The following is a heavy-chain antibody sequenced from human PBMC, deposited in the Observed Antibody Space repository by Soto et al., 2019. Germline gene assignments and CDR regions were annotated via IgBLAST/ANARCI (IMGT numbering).Heavy chain of an antibody. D-gene: IGHD3-22*01. Sequence: SETLSLTCTVSGGSISSSSYYWGWSRQPPGKGLEWIGSIYYSGSTYSNPSLKSRVTISVDTSKNQFSLKLSSVTAADTAVYYCARHEYYYDSSGYYSTYYYGMDVWGQGTTVTVSS. CDR3: ARHEYYYDSSGYYSTYYYGMDV. J-gene: IGHJ6*02. V-gene: IGHV4-39*01. CDR2: IYYSGST. CDR1: GGSISSSSYY.